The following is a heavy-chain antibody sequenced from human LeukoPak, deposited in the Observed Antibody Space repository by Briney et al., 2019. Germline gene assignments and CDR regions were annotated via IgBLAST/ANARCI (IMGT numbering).Heavy chain of an antibody. CDR3: ARGKYSYGPFDY. CDR2: INSDGTST. J-gene: IGHJ4*02. D-gene: IGHD5-18*01. CDR1: GFSFSSSW. V-gene: IGHV3-74*01. Sequence: GGSLRLSCAASGFSFSSSWMHWVRQAPGKGLVWVSRINSDGTSTSYADSVKGRFTISRDNAKNTLYLQMNSLRADDTAVYYCARGKYSYGPFDYWGQGTLVTVPS.